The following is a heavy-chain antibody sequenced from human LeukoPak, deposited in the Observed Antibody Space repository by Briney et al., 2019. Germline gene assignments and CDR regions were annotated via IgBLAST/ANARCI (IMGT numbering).Heavy chain of an antibody. CDR3: GKGGDYYYYGMDV. CDR2: IWYDGSNK. CDR1: GFTFSSHG. J-gene: IGHJ6*02. Sequence: QPGGSLRLSCAASGFTFSSHGMHWVRQAPGKGLEWVAVIWYDGSNKYYADSVKGRFTISRDNSKNTLYLQMNSLRAEDTAVYYCGKGGDYYYYGMDVWGQGTTVTVSS. V-gene: IGHV3-33*06. D-gene: IGHD3-10*01.